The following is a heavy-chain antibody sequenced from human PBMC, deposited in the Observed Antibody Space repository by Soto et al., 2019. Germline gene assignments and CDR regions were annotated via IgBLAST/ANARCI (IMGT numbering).Heavy chain of an antibody. Sequence: QVQLVQSGAEVKKPGSSVKVSCKASGGTFGRYTLSWVRQAPGQGLEWMGWIIPILETANYARRFPGRLTITADTSTGTAYMDLSGLKSDDTGVYYCARGGKLGGDLDVWGKGTPVTVSS. D-gene: IGHD3-10*01. CDR3: ARGGKLGGDLDV. J-gene: IGHJ6*04. CDR1: GGTFGRYT. CDR2: IIPILETA. V-gene: IGHV1-69*08.